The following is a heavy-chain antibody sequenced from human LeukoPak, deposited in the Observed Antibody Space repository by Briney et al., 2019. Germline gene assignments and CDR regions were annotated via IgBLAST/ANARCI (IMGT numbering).Heavy chain of an antibody. CDR3: ASRKDYCDSSGYWGVDYYYGMDV. V-gene: IGHV1-69*10. D-gene: IGHD3-22*01. CDR2: IIPVLNIA. CDR1: GGTFSTYE. J-gene: IGHJ6*02. Sequence: SVKVSCKASGGTFSTYEINWVRQAPGQGLEWVGRIIPVLNIANYAQKFQGRVTITADKSTSTAYMELSGLRSEDTAVYYCASRKDYCDSSGYWGVDYYYGMDVWGRGITVTVSS.